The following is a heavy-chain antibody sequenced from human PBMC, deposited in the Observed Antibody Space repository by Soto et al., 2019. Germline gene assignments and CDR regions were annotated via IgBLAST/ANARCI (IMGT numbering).Heavy chain of an antibody. Sequence: EVQLLESGGGLVQPGGSLRLSCAASGFAFSGYPMSWFRQTPGKGLEWVSGIDASTGRTYFADSVEGRFTISRDNSKNTLYLQMNSLRVADTAIHYCAKDDSSGWYRSFDYWGQGTLVTVSS. CDR2: IDASTGRT. V-gene: IGHV3-23*01. J-gene: IGHJ4*02. CDR1: GFAFSGYP. CDR3: AKDDSSGWYRSFDY. D-gene: IGHD6-19*01.